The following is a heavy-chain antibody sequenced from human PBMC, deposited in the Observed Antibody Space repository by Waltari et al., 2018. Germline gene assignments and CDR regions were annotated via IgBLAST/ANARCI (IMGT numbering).Heavy chain of an antibody. CDR2: ISSSSSYI. V-gene: IGHV3-21*01. D-gene: IGHD3-22*01. CDR1: GFTFSSYS. J-gene: IGHJ4*02. CDR3: AREGPPDYYDSSGGPEDY. Sequence: EVQLVESGGGLVKPGGSLRLSCAASGFTFSSYSMNWVRQAPGKGLEWVSSISSSSSYIYYADSVKGRFTISRDNAKNSLYLQMNSLRAEDTAVYYCAREGPPDYYDSSGGPEDYWGQGTLVTVSS.